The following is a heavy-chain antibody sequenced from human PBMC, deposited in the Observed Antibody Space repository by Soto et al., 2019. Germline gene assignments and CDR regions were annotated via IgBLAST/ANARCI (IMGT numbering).Heavy chain of an antibody. Sequence: GESLKISCKGSGYSIADYWIAWVRQLPGKGLECMGIISPDDSDIRYSPSFRGQVTISADNSISTAYLQWSSLTASDTAIYYCARQLGQYSSSWYAFDIWGQGTMVTVSS. D-gene: IGHD6-13*01. J-gene: IGHJ3*02. V-gene: IGHV5-51*01. CDR1: GYSIADYW. CDR3: ARQLGQYSSSWYAFDI. CDR2: ISPDDSDI.